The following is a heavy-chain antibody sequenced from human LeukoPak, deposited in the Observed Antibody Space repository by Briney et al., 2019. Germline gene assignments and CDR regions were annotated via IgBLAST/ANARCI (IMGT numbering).Heavy chain of an antibody. CDR3: VVTGGYGSGSYYAHYYYGMDV. V-gene: IGHV1-24*01. D-gene: IGHD3-10*01. J-gene: IGHJ6*02. CDR1: VYTLTELS. CDR2: FDPEDGET. Sequence: ASVKVSCKVSVYTLTELSMHLVRQAPGNGLEWLGGFDPEDGETIYAQKSQGRVTMTEDTSTDTAYMELSSLRSEDTAVYYCVVTGGYGSGSYYAHYYYGMDVWGQGTTVTVSS.